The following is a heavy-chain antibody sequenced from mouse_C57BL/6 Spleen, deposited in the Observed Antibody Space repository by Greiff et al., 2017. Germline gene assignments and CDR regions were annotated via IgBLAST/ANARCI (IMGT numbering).Heavy chain of an antibody. CDR2: INPYNGDT. Sequence: VPLKESGPELVKPGDSVKISCKASGYSFTGYFMNWVMQSHGKSLEWIGRINPYNGDTFYNQKFKGKATLTVDKSSSTAHMELRSLTSEDSAVYYCARGDYYGSSYEDFDVWGTGTTVTVSS. CDR3: ARGDYYGSSYEDFDV. CDR1: GYSFTGYF. J-gene: IGHJ1*03. D-gene: IGHD1-1*01. V-gene: IGHV1-20*01.